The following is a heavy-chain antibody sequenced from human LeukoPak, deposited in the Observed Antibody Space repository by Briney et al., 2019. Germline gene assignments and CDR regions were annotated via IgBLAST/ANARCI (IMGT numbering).Heavy chain of an antibody. D-gene: IGHD3-22*01. CDR2: ISGSGGST. CDR3: AKSPITMIGGDAFDI. CDR1: GFTFGSYA. J-gene: IGHJ3*02. Sequence: PGGSLRLSCAASGFTFGSYAMSWVRQPPGKGLEWVSAISGSGGSTYYADSVKGRFTISRDNSKNTLYLQMNSLRAEDTAVYYCAKSPITMIGGDAFDIWGQGTMVTVSS. V-gene: IGHV3-23*01.